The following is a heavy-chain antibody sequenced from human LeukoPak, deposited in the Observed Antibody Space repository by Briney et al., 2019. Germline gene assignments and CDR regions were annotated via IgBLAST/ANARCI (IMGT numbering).Heavy chain of an antibody. CDR2: INPNSGGT. D-gene: IGHD3-22*01. CDR3: ARSEETYYYDSSGYSGGAFDI. CDR1: GYTFTGYY. J-gene: IGHJ3*02. V-gene: IGHV1-2*04. Sequence: ASVKVSCKASGYTFTGYYMHWVRQAPGQGLEWMGWINPNSGGTNYAQKFQGWATMTRDTSISTAYMELSRLRSDDTAVYYCARSEETYYYDSSGYSGGAFDIWGQGTMVTVSS.